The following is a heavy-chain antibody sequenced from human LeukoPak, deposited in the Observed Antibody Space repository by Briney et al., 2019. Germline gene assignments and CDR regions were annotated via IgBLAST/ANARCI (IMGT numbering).Heavy chain of an antibody. V-gene: IGHV3-15*01. CDR2: IKSKTDGGTT. CDR1: GFTFSSAW. J-gene: IGHJ4*02. Sequence: GGSLRLSCAASGFTFSSAWMSWVRQAPGKGLEWVGRIKSKTDGGTTDYSAPVKGRFTISRDDSKNTLYLQMNSLKTEDTAVYYCTSYPSYYGSGSRLYYFDYWGQGTLVTVSS. D-gene: IGHD3-10*01. CDR3: TSYPSYYGSGSRLYYFDY.